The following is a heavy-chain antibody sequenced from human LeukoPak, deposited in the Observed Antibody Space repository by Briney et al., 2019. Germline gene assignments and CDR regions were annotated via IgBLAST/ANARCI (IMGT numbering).Heavy chain of an antibody. Sequence: PGGSLRLSCAASGFTFNSYAMSWVRQAPGKGLEWVSAISGSGDSTNYADSVKGRFTISRDNSNNTLYLRMSSLRAEDTAVYYCAKAGWSWYFDYWGQGTLVTVSP. D-gene: IGHD1-26*01. CDR3: AKAGWSWYFDY. V-gene: IGHV3-23*01. CDR2: ISGSGDST. CDR1: GFTFNSYA. J-gene: IGHJ4*02.